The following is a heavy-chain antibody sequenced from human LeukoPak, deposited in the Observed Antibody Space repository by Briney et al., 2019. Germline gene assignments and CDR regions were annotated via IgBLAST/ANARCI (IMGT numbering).Heavy chain of an antibody. D-gene: IGHD2-15*01. CDR3: ARVIGYCSGGSCYRYYGMDV. J-gene: IGHJ6*02. V-gene: IGHV3-11*01. Sequence: GGSLRLSCAASGFTFSDYYMSWIRQAPGKGLEWVSYISSSGSTTYYADSVKGRFTISRDNAKNSLYLQMNSLRAEDTAVYYCARVIGYCSGGSCYRYYGMDVWGQGTTVTVSS. CDR1: GFTFSDYY. CDR2: ISSSGSTT.